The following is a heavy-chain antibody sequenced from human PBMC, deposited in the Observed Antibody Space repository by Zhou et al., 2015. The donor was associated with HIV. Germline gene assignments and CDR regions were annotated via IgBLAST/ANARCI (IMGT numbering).Heavy chain of an antibody. CDR3: VRTTLSSSRVYYSYGMDV. V-gene: IGHV1-69*06. Sequence: QVQLVQSGAEVKKPGSSVKVSCKTSGDTFSAYSISWVRQAPGQGLEWMGVITPILGTRKYAQKFQGRVTVSADRSTSTAYMELRSLRSEDTAVYYCVRTTLSSSRVYYSYGMDVWGQGTTVTVSS. CDR2: ITPILGTR. CDR1: GDTFSAYS. D-gene: IGHD6-13*01. J-gene: IGHJ6*02.